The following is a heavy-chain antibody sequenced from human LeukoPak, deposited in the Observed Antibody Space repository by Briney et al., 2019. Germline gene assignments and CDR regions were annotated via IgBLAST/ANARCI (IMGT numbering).Heavy chain of an antibody. D-gene: IGHD3-10*01. CDR2: IIPIFGTA. CDR3: ARVSVENYYFDY. J-gene: IGHJ4*02. CDR1: GGTFSSYA. Sequence: VASVKVSCKASGGTFSSYAISWVRQAPGQGLEWMGGIIPIFGTANYAQKFQGRVTITADESTSTAYMELSSLRSEDTAVYYCARVSVENYYFDYWGQGTLVTVSS. V-gene: IGHV1-69*13.